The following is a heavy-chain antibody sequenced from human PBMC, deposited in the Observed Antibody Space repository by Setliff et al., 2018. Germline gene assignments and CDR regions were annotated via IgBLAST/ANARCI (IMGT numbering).Heavy chain of an antibody. Sequence: ASVKVSCKTSGYPFTNYGLSWVRQAPGQGLEWMGWINTNTGNPTYAQGFTGRFVFSLDTSVSTAYLQISSLKAEDTAVYYCARVGNVDTAMVIWFDPWGQGTQVTVSS. J-gene: IGHJ5*02. V-gene: IGHV7-4-1*02. CDR2: INTNTGNP. CDR1: GYPFTNYG. CDR3: ARVGNVDTAMVIWFDP. D-gene: IGHD5-18*01.